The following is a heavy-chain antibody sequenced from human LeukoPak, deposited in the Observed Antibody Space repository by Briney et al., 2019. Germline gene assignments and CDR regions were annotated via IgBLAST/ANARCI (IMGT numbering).Heavy chain of an antibody. CDR2: IYYSGST. Sequence: PSETLSLTCAVYGGSFSGYYWSWIRQPPGKGLEWIGSIYYSGSTYYNPSLKSRVTISVDTSKNQFSLRLSSVTAADTAVYYCARPYYSGGYFDYWGQGTLVTVSS. V-gene: IGHV4-34*01. CDR1: GGSFSGYY. J-gene: IGHJ4*02. CDR3: ARPYYSGGYFDY. D-gene: IGHD3-10*01.